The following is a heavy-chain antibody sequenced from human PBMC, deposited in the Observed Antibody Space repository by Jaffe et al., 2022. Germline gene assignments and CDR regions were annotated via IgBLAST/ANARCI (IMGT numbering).Heavy chain of an antibody. CDR1: GFTFSSYG. Sequence: QVQLVESGGGVVQPGGSLRLSCAASGFTFSSYGMHWVRQAPGKGLEWVAFIRYDGSNKYYADSVKGRFTISRDNSKNTLYLQMNSLRAEDTAVYYCAKPYEYSSSWYASYYYYMDVWGKGTTVTVSS. CDR2: IRYDGSNK. CDR3: AKPYEYSSSWYASYYYYMDV. D-gene: IGHD6-13*01. J-gene: IGHJ6*03. V-gene: IGHV3-30*02.